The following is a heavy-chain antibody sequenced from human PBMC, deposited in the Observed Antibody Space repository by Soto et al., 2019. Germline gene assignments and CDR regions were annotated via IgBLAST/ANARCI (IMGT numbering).Heavy chain of an antibody. Sequence: ASVKVSCKASGYTFTSYGISWVRQAPGQGLERMGWISAYNGNTNYAQKLQGRVTMTTDTSTSTADMELRSLRSDDTAVYYCARVDRNYYCGMDVWCQGTTVTVSS. V-gene: IGHV1-18*01. CDR2: ISAYNGNT. J-gene: IGHJ6*02. CDR3: ARVDRNYYCGMDV. CDR1: GYTFTSYG.